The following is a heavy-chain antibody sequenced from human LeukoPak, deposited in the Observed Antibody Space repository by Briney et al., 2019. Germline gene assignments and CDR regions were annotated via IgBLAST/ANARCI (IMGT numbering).Heavy chain of an antibody. D-gene: IGHD4-23*01. CDR1: GFTFSSYW. V-gene: IGHV3-74*01. CDR2: INSDGSST. J-gene: IGHJ4*02. CDR3: ARETNYGGKSIDY. Sequence: PGGSLRLSSAASGFTFSSYWMHWVRQAPGKGLVWVSRINSDGSSTSYADSVKGRFTISRDNAKNTLYLQMNSLRAEDTAVYYCARETNYGGKSIDYWGQGTLVTVSS.